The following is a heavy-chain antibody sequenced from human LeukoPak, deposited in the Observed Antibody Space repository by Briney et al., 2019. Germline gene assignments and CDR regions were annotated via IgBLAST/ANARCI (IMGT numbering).Heavy chain of an antibody. CDR3: ASMVRGVIYAFDI. CDR2: IYYSGST. D-gene: IGHD3-10*01. V-gene: IGHV4-39*07. J-gene: IGHJ3*02. Sequence: SSETLSLTCTVSGGSISSSSYYWGWIRQPPGKGLEWIGSIYYSGSTYYNPSLKSRVTISVDTSKNQFSLKLSSVTAADTAVYYCASMVRGVIYAFDIWGQGTMVTVSS. CDR1: GGSISSSSYY.